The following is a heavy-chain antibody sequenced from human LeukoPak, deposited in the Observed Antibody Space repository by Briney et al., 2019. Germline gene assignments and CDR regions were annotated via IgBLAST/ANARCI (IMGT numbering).Heavy chain of an antibody. Sequence: SETLSLTCTVSGGSISSYYWSWIRQPPGKGLEWIGYIYYNGSTNYNPSLKSRVTISVDTSKNQFSLKLSSVTAADTAVYYCARDLRVVMHDALDIWGQGTMVTVSS. D-gene: IGHD2-21*01. V-gene: IGHV4-59*01. CDR3: ARDLRVVMHDALDI. J-gene: IGHJ3*02. CDR1: GGSISSYY. CDR2: IYYNGST.